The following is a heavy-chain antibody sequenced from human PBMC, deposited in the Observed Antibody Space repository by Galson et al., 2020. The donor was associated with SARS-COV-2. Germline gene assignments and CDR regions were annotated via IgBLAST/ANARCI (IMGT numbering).Heavy chain of an antibody. V-gene: IGHV3-30*18. J-gene: IGHJ5*02. D-gene: IGHD4-17*01. CDR2: ISYDGSNK. Sequence: GGSLRLSCAASGFTFSSYGMHWVRQAPGKGLEWVAVISYDGSNKYYADYVKGRFTICRDNSKNTLYLQMNRLRAEDPAVYYCAKSLYGDYVRWFDPWGQGTLVTVSS. CDR1: GFTFSSYG. CDR3: AKSLYGDYVRWFDP.